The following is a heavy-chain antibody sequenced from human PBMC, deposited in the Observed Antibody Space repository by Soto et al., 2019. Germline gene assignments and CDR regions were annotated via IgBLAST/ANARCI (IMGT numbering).Heavy chain of an antibody. D-gene: IGHD3-10*01. Sequence: ASVKVSCKASGYTFTSYGISWVRQAPGQGLEWMGWINPNSGGTNYAQKFQGWVTMTRDTSISTAYMELSRLRSDDTAVYYCARALGGYYGSGSYMTYYYYGMDVWGQGTTVTVSS. CDR2: INPNSGGT. V-gene: IGHV1-2*04. CDR1: GYTFTSYG. J-gene: IGHJ6*02. CDR3: ARALGGYYGSGSYMTYYYYGMDV.